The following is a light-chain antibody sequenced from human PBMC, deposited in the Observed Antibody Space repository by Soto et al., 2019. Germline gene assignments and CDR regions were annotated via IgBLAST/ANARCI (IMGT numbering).Light chain of an antibody. CDR3: QQSYSTPVYT. CDR2: AAS. CDR1: QNISNY. Sequence: DIQMTQSPSSLSASVGDRVTITCRASQNISNYLNWYQQKPGKAPKLLIYAASSVQSGVPSRFSGSGSGTDFTHTTSSLQPEDVAAYYCQQSYSTPVYTFGQGTKLEIK. J-gene: IGKJ2*01. V-gene: IGKV1-39*01.